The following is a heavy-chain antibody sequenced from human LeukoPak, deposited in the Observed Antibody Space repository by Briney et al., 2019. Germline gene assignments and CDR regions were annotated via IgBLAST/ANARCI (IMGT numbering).Heavy chain of an antibody. CDR3: GKLFGELHFDY. CDR2: INYRGST. D-gene: IGHD3-10*02. Sequence: SETLSLTCAVYGESFSGYYWSWMREPPGKGGEGGGEINYRGSTKYNTSLKSRVTISVEKSKKQCSLKKNSVTSADRGRFYCGKLFGELHFDYWGQGTLVTVSS. CDR1: GESFSGYY. V-gene: IGHV4-34*01. J-gene: IGHJ4*02.